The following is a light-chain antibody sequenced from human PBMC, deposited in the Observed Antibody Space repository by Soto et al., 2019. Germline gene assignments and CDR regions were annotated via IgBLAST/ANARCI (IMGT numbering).Light chain of an antibody. CDR2: DAS. Sequence: EIVMTQSPATLSLSPGERATLSCRASKSVRSSLAWYQQKPGQAPRLLIYDASTRAVGVPARFSGSGSGTEFTLTISSLQSEDFAVYYCQQNNNWPRTFGQGTKVEIK. V-gene: IGKV3-15*01. CDR1: KSVRSS. CDR3: QQNNNWPRT. J-gene: IGKJ1*01.